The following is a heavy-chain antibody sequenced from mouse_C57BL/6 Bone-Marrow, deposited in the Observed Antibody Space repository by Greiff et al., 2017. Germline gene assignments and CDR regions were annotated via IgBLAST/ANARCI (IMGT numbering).Heavy chain of an antibody. J-gene: IGHJ3*01. V-gene: IGHV1-15*01. CDR2: IDPETGGT. CDR1: GYTFTDYE. CDR3: TRRAY. Sequence: VPLQQSGAELVRPGASVTLSCKASGYTFTDYEMHWVKQTPVHGLEWIGAIDPETGGTAYNQKFKGKATLTADKSSSTAYMELRSLTSEDSAVYYCTRRAYWGQGTLVTVSA.